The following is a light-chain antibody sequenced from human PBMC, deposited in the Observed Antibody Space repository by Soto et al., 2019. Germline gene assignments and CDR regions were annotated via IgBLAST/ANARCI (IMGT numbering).Light chain of an antibody. J-gene: IGKJ1*01. Sequence: EIVLTQSPATLSVSPGERATLSCRSSQNVASNLAWYQQEPGQAPRLLIYGASTRATGIPDRFSGSGSGTDFTLTISRLEPEDFAVYYCQQYGGSPRTFGQGTKVDIK. V-gene: IGKV3-20*01. CDR2: GAS. CDR1: QNVASN. CDR3: QQYGGSPRT.